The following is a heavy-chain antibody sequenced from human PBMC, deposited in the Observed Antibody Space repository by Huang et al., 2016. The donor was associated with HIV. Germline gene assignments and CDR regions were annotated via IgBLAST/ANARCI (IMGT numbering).Heavy chain of an antibody. CDR2: ISYDGSNK. V-gene: IGHV3-30*18. J-gene: IGHJ4*02. Sequence: VQLVESGGGVVKPGRSLRLACAASGFSFSPYVLHWVRQAPGKGLEGVAVISYDGSNKYYAHSVKGRFTISRDTSENKVYLQMNSLRHEDTAVYYCAKDGADEEWDIDYWGQGTLVTVSS. CDR3: AKDGADEEWDIDY. D-gene: IGHD1-26*01. CDR1: GFSFSPYV.